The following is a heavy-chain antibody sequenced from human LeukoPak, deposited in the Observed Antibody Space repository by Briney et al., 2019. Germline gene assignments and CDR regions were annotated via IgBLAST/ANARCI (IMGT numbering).Heavy chain of an antibody. CDR3: ERDALRVYYYDSSGYGYFQH. V-gene: IGHV3-33*01. J-gene: IGHJ1*01. CDR2: IWYDGSNK. CDR1: GFTFSSYG. Sequence: GGSLRLSCAASGFTFSSYGMHWVRQAPAKGQEWVAVIWYDGSNKYYADSVKGRFTISRDNSKNTLYLQMNSLRAEDTAVYYCERDALRVYYYDSSGYGYFQHWGQGTLVTVSS. D-gene: IGHD3-22*01.